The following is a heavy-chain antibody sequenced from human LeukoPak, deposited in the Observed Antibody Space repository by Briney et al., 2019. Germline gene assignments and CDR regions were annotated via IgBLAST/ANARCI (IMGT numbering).Heavy chain of an antibody. D-gene: IGHD3-22*01. Sequence: ASVKVSCKASGYTFTSSGISWVRQAPGQGLEWMGWISAYNGNTNYAQKLQGRVTMTTDTSTSTAYMELRSLRSDDTAVYYCARENNYYDSSGYYYGGDWFDPWGQGTLVTVSS. CDR2: ISAYNGNT. V-gene: IGHV1-18*01. J-gene: IGHJ5*02. CDR1: GYTFTSSG. CDR3: ARENNYYDSSGYYYGGDWFDP.